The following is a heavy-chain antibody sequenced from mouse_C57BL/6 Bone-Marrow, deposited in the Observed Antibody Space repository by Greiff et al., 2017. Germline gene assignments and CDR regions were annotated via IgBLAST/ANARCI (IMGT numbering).Heavy chain of an antibody. CDR1: GFTFSSYG. V-gene: IGHV5-6*01. CDR2: ISSGGSYT. Sequence: EVMLVESGGDLVKPGGSLTLSCAASGFTFSSYGMSWVRQTPDKRLEWVATISSGGSYTYYPDSVKGRFTISSDHAKHTLYLQMSSLKSEDTAMYYCAINWGQGTTLTVSS. J-gene: IGHJ2*01. CDR3: AIN.